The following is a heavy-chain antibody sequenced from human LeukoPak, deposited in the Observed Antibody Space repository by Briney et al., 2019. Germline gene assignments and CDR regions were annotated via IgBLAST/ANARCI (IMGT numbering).Heavy chain of an antibody. Sequence: GASVMFYCTALGYTFTRYYIKLGRHGTGQGLEWLGWMNPYSVNTSYAQKFQGRVTMTRNTSISTAYMELSSLRSEDTAVYYCARVLGYYDFWSGYYRFEASDAFDIWGQGTMVTVSS. J-gene: IGHJ3*02. D-gene: IGHD3-3*01. CDR3: ARVLGYYDFWSGYYRFEASDAFDI. V-gene: IGHV1-8*02. CDR2: MNPYSVNT. CDR1: GYTFTRYY.